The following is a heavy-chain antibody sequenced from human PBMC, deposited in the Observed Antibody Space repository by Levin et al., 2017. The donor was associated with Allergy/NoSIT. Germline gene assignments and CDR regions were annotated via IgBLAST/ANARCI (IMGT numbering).Heavy chain of an antibody. D-gene: IGHD3-10*01. CDR3: ARDNIGLPDAFDL. Sequence: GGSLRLSCAASGFTFDDYAMYWVRQAPGKGLEWVSGISWNSGSIGYADSVKGRFTISRDNAKNSLYLPMNSLRTEDTALYYCARDNIGLPDAFDLWGQGTMVIVSS. J-gene: IGHJ3*01. CDR2: ISWNSGSI. CDR1: GFTFDDYA. V-gene: IGHV3-9*01.